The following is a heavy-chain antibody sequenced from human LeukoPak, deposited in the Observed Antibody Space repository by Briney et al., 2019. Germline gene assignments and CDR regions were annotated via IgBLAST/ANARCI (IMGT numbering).Heavy chain of an antibody. V-gene: IGHV3-23*01. J-gene: IGHJ4*02. D-gene: IGHD6-13*01. CDR2: ISDSGGST. CDR3: ARLITAEYSSSWYLQSFDY. Sequence: GRSLRLSCAASGFTFSSYGMHWVRQAPGKGLEWASSISDSGGSTYYADSVKGRFTISRDNSKNTLYLQMNSLKADDTAVYYCARLITAEYSSSWYLQSFDYWGQGTLVTVSS. CDR1: GFTFSSYG.